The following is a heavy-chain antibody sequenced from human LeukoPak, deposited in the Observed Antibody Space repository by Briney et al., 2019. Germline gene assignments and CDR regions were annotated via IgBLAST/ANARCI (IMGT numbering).Heavy chain of an antibody. CDR2: ISWNSGSI. J-gene: IGHJ4*02. Sequence: PGGSLRLSCAASGFTFDEYAMHWVRQAPGKGLEWVSGISWNSGSIGYADSVKGRFTISRDNAKSTLYLQMNSLRADDMALYYCTRASGYSSGAVDYWGQGTLVTVSS. CDR3: TRASGYSSGAVDY. D-gene: IGHD5-18*01. CDR1: GFTFDEYA. V-gene: IGHV3-9*03.